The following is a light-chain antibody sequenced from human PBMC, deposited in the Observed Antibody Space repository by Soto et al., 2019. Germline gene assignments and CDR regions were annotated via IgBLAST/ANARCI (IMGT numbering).Light chain of an antibody. V-gene: IGKV3-11*01. CDR2: DSS. CDR3: QQRSNWPST. CDR1: QRVSSY. Sequence: EIVLTQSPATLSLSPGERATLSCRASQRVSSYLAWYHQKPGQAPRLLIYDSSNRATGIPARFSGSGSGTDFTLTITSLESEDFAVYYCQQRSNWPSTFGGGTKLEIK. J-gene: IGKJ4*01.